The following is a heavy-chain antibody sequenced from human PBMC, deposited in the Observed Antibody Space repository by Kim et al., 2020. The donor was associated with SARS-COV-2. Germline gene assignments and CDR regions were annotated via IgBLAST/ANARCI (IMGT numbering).Heavy chain of an antibody. CDR2: ISGDGSST. Sequence: GGSLRLSCAASGFTFDDYAMHWVRQAPGKGLEWVSLISGDGSSTYYADSVKGRFTISRDNSKNSLYLQMNSLRTEDTAFYYCATPPTEKTPYGDYSPADYWGQGTLVTVSS. CDR1: GFTFDDYA. J-gene: IGHJ4*02. D-gene: IGHD4-17*01. V-gene: IGHV3-43*02. CDR3: ATPPTEKTPYGDYSPADY.